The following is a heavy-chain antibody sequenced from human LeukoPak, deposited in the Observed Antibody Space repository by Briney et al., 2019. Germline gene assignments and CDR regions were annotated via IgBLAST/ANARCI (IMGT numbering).Heavy chain of an antibody. CDR1: GYTLTDYY. CDR2: INPNSGVT. Sequence: ASVKVSCKASGYTLTDYYIHWERQAPGQGLEWMGWINPNSGVTNYAQKFQGRVTLTRDTPISTAYMEVSRLRSDDTAVYYCARAHMTTVTFGDYWGQGSLVTVSS. V-gene: IGHV1-2*02. D-gene: IGHD4-11*01. CDR3: ARAHMTTVTFGDY. J-gene: IGHJ4*02.